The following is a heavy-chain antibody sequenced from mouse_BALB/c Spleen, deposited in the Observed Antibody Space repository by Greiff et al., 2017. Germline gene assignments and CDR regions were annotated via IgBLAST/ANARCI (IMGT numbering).Heavy chain of an antibody. Sequence: QVQLQQSGAELMKPGASVKISCKATGYTFSSYWIEWVKQRPGHGLEWIGEILPGSGSTNYNEKFKGKATFTADTSSNTAYMQLSSLTSEDSAVYYCASGTARVSWFAYWGQGTLVTVSA. V-gene: IGHV1-9*01. D-gene: IGHD3-1*01. CDR3: ASGTARVSWFAY. CDR1: GYTFSSYW. CDR2: ILPGSGST. J-gene: IGHJ3*01.